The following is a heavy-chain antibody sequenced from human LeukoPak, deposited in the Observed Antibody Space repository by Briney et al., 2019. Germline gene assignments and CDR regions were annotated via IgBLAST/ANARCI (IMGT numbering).Heavy chain of an antibody. D-gene: IGHD1-26*01. Sequence: SETLSLTCTVSGGSISSYYWSWIRQPPGKGLEWIGYIYYSGSTNYNPSLKSRVTISVDTSKNQFSLKLSSVTAADTAVYYCAREVWRELLKRSWYYFDYWGQGTLVTVSS. CDR1: GGSISSYY. J-gene: IGHJ4*02. V-gene: IGHV4-59*01. CDR2: IYYSGST. CDR3: AREVWRELLKRSWYYFDY.